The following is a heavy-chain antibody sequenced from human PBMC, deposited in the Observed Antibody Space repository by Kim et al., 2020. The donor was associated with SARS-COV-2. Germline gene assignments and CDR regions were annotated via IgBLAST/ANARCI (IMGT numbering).Heavy chain of an antibody. D-gene: IGHD3-16*01. CDR2: ISYDGSNK. V-gene: IGHV3-30*04. CDR3: ARDPGGGIGPDY. J-gene: IGHJ4*02. CDR1: GFTFSSYA. Sequence: GGSLRLSCAASGFTFSSYAMHWVRQAPGKGLEWVAVISYDGSNKYYVDSVKGRFTISRDNSKNTLYLQMNSLRAEDTAVYYCARDPGGGIGPDYWGQGTLVTVSS.